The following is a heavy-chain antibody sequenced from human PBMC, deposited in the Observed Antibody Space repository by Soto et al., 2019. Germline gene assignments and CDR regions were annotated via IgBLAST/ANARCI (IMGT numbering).Heavy chain of an antibody. CDR2: ISYDGSNK. CDR3: AKDGKKDWVGYFDY. J-gene: IGHJ4*02. D-gene: IGHD3-9*01. Sequence: PGGSLRLSCAASGFTFSSYGMHWVRQAPGKGLEWVAVISYDGSNKYYADSVKGRFTISRDNSKNTLYLQMNSLRAEDTAVYYCAKDGKKDWVGYFDYWGQGTLVTVSS. CDR1: GFTFSSYG. V-gene: IGHV3-30*18.